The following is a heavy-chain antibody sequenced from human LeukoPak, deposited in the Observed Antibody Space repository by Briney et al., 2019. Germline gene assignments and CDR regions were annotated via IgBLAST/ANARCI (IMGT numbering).Heavy chain of an antibody. V-gene: IGHV3-66*01. D-gene: IGHD5-24*01. Sequence: PWGSLTLSCAASGFTVSSNYMSWVRQAPGKGLEWVSVFYADGSTYYADSAKGRFTISRDNSKNTLYLQMNSLRAEDTAVYYCARGDGYNFFDSWGQGTLVTVSS. J-gene: IGHJ4*02. CDR3: ARGDGYNFFDS. CDR1: GFTVSSNY. CDR2: FYADGST.